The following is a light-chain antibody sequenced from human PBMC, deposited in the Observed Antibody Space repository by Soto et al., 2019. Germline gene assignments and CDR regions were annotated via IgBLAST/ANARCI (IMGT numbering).Light chain of an antibody. CDR1: QSVTSTY. Sequence: EIVLTQSPGTLSLSPGERATLSCRARQSVTSTYLAWYQQKPGQAPRLLIYGASSRATGIPDRFSGSGSGTDFTLTISGLEPEDFAVYYCQQYGTSPTFGGGTKVEIK. CDR3: QQYGTSPT. J-gene: IGKJ4*01. V-gene: IGKV3-20*01. CDR2: GAS.